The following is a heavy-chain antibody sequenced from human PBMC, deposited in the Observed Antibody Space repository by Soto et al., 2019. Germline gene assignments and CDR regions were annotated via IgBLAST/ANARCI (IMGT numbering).Heavy chain of an antibody. CDR2: IDTSGTKI. J-gene: IGHJ4*02. CDR1: GYTFSDYY. CDR3: ASHYDMWSGYLSPVDY. Sequence: GSLRLSCAASGYTFSDYYMSWIRQAPGKGLEWISYIDTSGTKIYYADSVKGRFTITRDNAKNSLYLEMNSLRDEDTAVYYCASHYDMWSGYLSPVDYWGQGTLVTGSS. D-gene: IGHD3-3*01. V-gene: IGHV3-11*01.